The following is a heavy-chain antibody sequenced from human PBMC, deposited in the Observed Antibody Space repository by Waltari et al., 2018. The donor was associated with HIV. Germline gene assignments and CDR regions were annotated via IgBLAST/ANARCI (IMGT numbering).Heavy chain of an antibody. CDR2: SSGSGGST. CDR1: GFTFRRYA. CDR3: AKDPKQQLGWFDP. J-gene: IGHJ5*02. D-gene: IGHD6-13*01. V-gene: IGHV3-23*01. Sequence: EVQLLESGGGLVQPGGSLSLSCAASGFTFRRYALSWVPQAPGKGLEWVSASSGSGGSTYYADSVKGRFTISRDNSKNTLYLQMNSLRAEDTAVYYCAKDPKQQLGWFDPWGQGTLVTVSS.